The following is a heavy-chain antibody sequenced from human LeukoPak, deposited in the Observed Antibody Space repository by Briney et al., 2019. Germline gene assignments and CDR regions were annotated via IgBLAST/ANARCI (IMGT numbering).Heavy chain of an antibody. V-gene: IGHV3-7*01. CDR1: GFTFSNFW. CDR3: ARNQLTGGRAP. Sequence: GGSLRLSCAGSGFTFSNFWMTWVCQAPGKGLEWVANIKQDGSEKYYVDSVKGRFTISRDNAKNSLYLQMNSLRAEDTAVYYCARNQLTGGRAPWGQGTLVTVSS. J-gene: IGHJ5*02. CDR2: IKQDGSEK. D-gene: IGHD1-14*01.